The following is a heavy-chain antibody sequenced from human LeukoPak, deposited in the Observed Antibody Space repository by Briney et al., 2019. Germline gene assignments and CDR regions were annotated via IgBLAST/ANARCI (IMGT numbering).Heavy chain of an antibody. J-gene: IGHJ4*02. CDR2: IYYSGST. CDR1: GGSISSSSYS. V-gene: IGHV4-39*01. CDR3: ARQPAMAPFDY. Sequence: ASETLSLTCTVSGGSISSSSYSWGWIRQPPGKGLEWIGSIYYSGSTYYNPSLKSRVTISVDTSKNQFSLKLSSVTAADTAVYYCARQPAMAPFDYWGQGTLVTVSS. D-gene: IGHD5-18*01.